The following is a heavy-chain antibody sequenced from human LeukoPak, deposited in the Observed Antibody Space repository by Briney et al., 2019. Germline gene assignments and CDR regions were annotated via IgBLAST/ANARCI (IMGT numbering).Heavy chain of an antibody. CDR2: IHYSGST. CDR1: GDAISSYY. V-gene: IGHV4-59*08. D-gene: IGHD4-23*01. J-gene: IGHJ5*02. Sequence: PSETLSLTCTVSGDAISSYYWSWIRQPPGRGLEYIGFIHYSGSTNYNPYLKSRVTISVDTSKNQFSLKLSSVTAADTAVYYCARGNGDYGGLDAFDPWGQGTLVTVSS. CDR3: ARGNGDYGGLDAFDP.